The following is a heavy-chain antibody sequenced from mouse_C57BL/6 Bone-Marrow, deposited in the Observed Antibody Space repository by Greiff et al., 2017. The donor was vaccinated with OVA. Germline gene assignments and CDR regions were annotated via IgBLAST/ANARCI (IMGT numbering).Heavy chain of an antibody. CDR3: TRALYYYGTAWFAY. CDR1: GYTFTSYW. D-gene: IGHD1-1*01. Sequence: EVQLQQSGTVLARPGASVKMSCKTSGYTFTSYWMHWVKQRPGQGLEWIGAIYPGNSDTSYNQKFKGKAKLTAVTSASTAYMELSSLTNEDSAVYYCTRALYYYGTAWFAYWGQGTLVTVSA. CDR2: IYPGNSDT. V-gene: IGHV1-5*01. J-gene: IGHJ3*01.